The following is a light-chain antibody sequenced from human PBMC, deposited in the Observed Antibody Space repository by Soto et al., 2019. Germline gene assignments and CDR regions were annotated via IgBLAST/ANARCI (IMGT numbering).Light chain of an antibody. V-gene: IGLV1-47*01. J-gene: IGLJ2*01. CDR1: SSNIGSNY. CDR2: RNN. CDR3: AAWDDSLSVVV. Sequence: QSVLTQPPSASGTPGQRVTISCSGSSSNIGSNYVYWYQQLPGTAPKLLIYRNNQRPSWVPDRFSGAKSATSAALAISGRRSEDEDDYYCAAWDDSLSVVVFGGGTKVTVL.